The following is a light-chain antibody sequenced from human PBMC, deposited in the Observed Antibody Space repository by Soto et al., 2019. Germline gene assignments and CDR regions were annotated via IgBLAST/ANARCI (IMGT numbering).Light chain of an antibody. Sequence: IVLTQSPDTLSVSPGERATLSCRASQNIRTNLAWYQQKPGQGPRLLIYGASSRATGTPDRFSGSGSGTDFTLTINRLEPEDFALYYCQQYGSSPPTFGQGTKVDIK. CDR3: QQYGSSPPT. CDR1: QNIRTN. V-gene: IGKV3-20*01. CDR2: GAS. J-gene: IGKJ1*01.